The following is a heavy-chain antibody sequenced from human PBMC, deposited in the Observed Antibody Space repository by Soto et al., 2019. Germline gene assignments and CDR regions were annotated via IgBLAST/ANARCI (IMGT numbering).Heavy chain of an antibody. CDR2: ISGSGGST. V-gene: IGHV3-23*04. J-gene: IGHJ4*02. Sequence: EVQLVESGGGLIQPGGSLRLSCAASGFTVSSNYMSWVRQAPGKGLEWVSVISGSGGSTYYADSVKGRFTVSRDNSKNTLYLQMNSLRAEDTAVYYCAKPYYYDTSGFGGEAFDYWGQGTLVTVSS. D-gene: IGHD3-22*01. CDR1: GFTVSSNY. CDR3: AKPYYYDTSGFGGEAFDY.